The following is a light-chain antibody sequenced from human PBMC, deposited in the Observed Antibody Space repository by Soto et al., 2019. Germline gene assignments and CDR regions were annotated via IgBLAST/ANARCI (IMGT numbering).Light chain of an antibody. CDR3: QQSYSPPPVT. V-gene: IGKV1-39*01. Sequence: DIQMTQSPSSLSASVGDRVTITCRASQSINRFLNWYQQKPGKSPKLLIYAASSFQSGVTSRFSGSGSGTDFTLTISSLQAEDIVTYYCQQSYSPPPVTFGQGTRLEIK. J-gene: IGKJ5*01. CDR2: AAS. CDR1: QSINRF.